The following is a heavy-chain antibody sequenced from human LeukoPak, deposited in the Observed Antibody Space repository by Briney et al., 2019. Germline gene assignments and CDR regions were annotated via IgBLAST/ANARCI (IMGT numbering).Heavy chain of an antibody. Sequence: GGSLRLSCAASGFTFSSYAMSWVRQAPGKGLEWVSDISNSGGSTYYADSVKDRFTISRDNSKNTLYLQMNSLRAEDTAVYYCAKTRDFWSGYMDYWGQGTLVTVSS. CDR1: GFTFSSYA. J-gene: IGHJ4*02. D-gene: IGHD3-3*01. CDR3: AKTRDFWSGYMDY. CDR2: ISNSGGST. V-gene: IGHV3-23*01.